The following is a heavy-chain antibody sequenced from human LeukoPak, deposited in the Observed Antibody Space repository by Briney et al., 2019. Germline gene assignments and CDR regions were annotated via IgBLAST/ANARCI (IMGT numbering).Heavy chain of an antibody. J-gene: IGHJ4*02. Sequence: GASVKVSCKASGYTFTDYYIHWVRQAPGQGLEWMGRIYPNSGGTNYAQKFQGRVTMTRDTSISTAYMELSSLRSEDTAVYYCASTRSSRLNGVYRFDYWGQGTLVTVSS. V-gene: IGHV1-2*06. CDR1: GYTFTDYY. D-gene: IGHD2-8*01. CDR2: IYPNSGGT. CDR3: ASTRSSRLNGVYRFDY.